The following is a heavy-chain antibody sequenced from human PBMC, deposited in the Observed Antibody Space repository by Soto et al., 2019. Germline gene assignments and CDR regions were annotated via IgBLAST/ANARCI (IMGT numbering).Heavy chain of an antibody. D-gene: IGHD5-12*01. Sequence: GGSLRLSCVGTGFTFSSYWMGWVRQTPGKGLEWVATIKADGTEKYYVDSVKGRFTFSRDNAKTSVYLEMNSLRAEDTAVYYCVTAVRGYNANGDLWGQGTTVTVSS. CDR2: IKADGTEK. J-gene: IGHJ6*02. CDR1: GFTFSSYW. V-gene: IGHV3-7*03. CDR3: VTAVRGYNANGDL.